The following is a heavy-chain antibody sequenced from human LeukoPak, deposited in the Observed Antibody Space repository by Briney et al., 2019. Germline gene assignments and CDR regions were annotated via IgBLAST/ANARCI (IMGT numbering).Heavy chain of an antibody. V-gene: IGHV4-59*08. CDR3: ASQVGYDSSGPDNWFDP. CDR1: GGSISDYY. D-gene: IGHD3-22*01. Sequence: SETLSLTCTVSGGSISDYYWTWIRQPPGKGLEWIGYIYYTGSTNYNPSLKSRVTISVDTSKNQFSLKLSSVTAADTAVYYCASQVGYDSSGPDNWFDPWGQGTLVTVSS. CDR2: IYYTGST. J-gene: IGHJ5*02.